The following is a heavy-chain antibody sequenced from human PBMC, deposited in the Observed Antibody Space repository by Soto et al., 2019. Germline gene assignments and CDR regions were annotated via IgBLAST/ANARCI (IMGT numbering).Heavy chain of an antibody. CDR2: IYYSGST. CDR3: ASLGYSSHDWEDYYYMDV. J-gene: IGHJ6*03. Sequence: PSETLSLTCTVSGGSISSYCWSWIRQPPGKGLEWIGYIYYSGSTDYNPSLKSRVTISVDTSKNQFSLKLSSVTAADTAVYYCASLGYSSHDWEDYYYMDVWGKGTTLTVSS. V-gene: IGHV4-59*08. D-gene: IGHD5-12*01. CDR1: GGSISSYC.